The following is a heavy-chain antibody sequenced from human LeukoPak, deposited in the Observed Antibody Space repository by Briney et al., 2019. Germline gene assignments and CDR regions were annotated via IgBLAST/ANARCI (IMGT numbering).Heavy chain of an antibody. J-gene: IGHJ4*02. CDR3: VKHSGGVYGNSDY. CDR2: VGRGGGDT. Sequence: PGGFLRLSCVASGFTFSNNAASWFRQAPGKGLEWVSTVGRGGGDTYYADSVRGRFTISKDSSKNTLQMNSLSADDTAMYYCVKHSGGVYGNSDYWGQGILVTVSS. CDR1: GFTFSNNA. V-gene: IGHV3-23*01. D-gene: IGHD1-1*01.